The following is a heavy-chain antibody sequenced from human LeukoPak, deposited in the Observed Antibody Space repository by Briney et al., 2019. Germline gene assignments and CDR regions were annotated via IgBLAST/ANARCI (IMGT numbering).Heavy chain of an antibody. Sequence: HPGGSLRLSCTGSGFIFGDYAMNWVRKAPGKGLEWVGVIRSKAYGGTAEYAASVKGRFTISRDDSKNSLYLQMNSLKTEDTAVYYCARIRDDSSGYYEDNYWGQGTLVTVSS. CDR2: IRSKAYGGTA. J-gene: IGHJ4*02. D-gene: IGHD3-22*01. CDR1: GFIFGDYA. CDR3: ARIRDDSSGYYEDNY. V-gene: IGHV3-49*04.